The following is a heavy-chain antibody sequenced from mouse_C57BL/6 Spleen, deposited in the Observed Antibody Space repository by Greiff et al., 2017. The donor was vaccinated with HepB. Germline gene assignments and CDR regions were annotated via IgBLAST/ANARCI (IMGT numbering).Heavy chain of an antibody. CDR2: INPKNGGT. Sequence: EVQLQQSGPELVKPGASVKISCKASGYTFTDYYMNWVKQSHGKSLEWIGDINPKNGGTSYNQKFKGKATLNVDKSSSTAYMELRSLTSEDSAVYYCARGSYYDHWFAYWGQGTLVTVSA. V-gene: IGHV1-26*01. J-gene: IGHJ3*01. D-gene: IGHD2-4*01. CDR3: ARGSYYDHWFAY. CDR1: GYTFTDYY.